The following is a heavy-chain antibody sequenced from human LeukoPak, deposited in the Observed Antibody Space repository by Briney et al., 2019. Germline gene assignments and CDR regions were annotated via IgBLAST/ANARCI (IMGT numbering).Heavy chain of an antibody. Sequence: QAGGPLRLSCAASGFIFNNYAMNWVRQAPGKGLEWVSPISGGGETTYYADSAKGRFTISRDNSQNTLYLQMNSLRAEDTAVYYCARDYADYVGYFFFDYWGQGTLVTVSS. V-gene: IGHV3-23*01. CDR1: GFIFNNYA. D-gene: IGHD4-17*01. CDR3: ARDYADYVGYFFFDY. J-gene: IGHJ4*02. CDR2: ISGGGETT.